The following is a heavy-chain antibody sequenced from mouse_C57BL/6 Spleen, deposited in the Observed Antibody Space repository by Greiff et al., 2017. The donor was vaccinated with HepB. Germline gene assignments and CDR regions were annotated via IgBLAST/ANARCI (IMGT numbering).Heavy chain of an antibody. V-gene: IGHV1-15*01. J-gene: IGHJ4*01. CDR3: TRRGYDYAMDY. D-gene: IGHD2-14*01. CDR1: GYTFTDYE. Sequence: VHLVESGAELVRPGASVTLSCKASGYTFTDYEMHWVKQTPVHGLEWIGAIDPETGGTAYNQKFKGKAILTADKSSSTAYMELRSLTSEDSAVYYCTRRGYDYAMDYWGQGTSVTVSS. CDR2: IDPETGGT.